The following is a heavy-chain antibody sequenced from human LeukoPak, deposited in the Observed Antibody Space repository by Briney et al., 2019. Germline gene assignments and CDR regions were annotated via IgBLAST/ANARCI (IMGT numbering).Heavy chain of an antibody. V-gene: IGHV4-38-2*01. CDR2: IYHSGST. J-gene: IGHJ4*02. CDR1: GYSISSGYY. D-gene: IGHD3-16*02. Sequence: TSETLSLTCAVSGYSISSGYYWGWIRQPPGKGLEWIGSIYHSGSTYYNPSLKSRVTISVDTSKNQFPLKLSSVTAAYTAVYYCATTYDYRSGELSSFDYWGQGTLVTVSS. CDR3: ATTYDYRSGELSSFDY.